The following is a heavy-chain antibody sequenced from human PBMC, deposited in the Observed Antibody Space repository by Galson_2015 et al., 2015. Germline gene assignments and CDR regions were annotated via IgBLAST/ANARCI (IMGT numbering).Heavy chain of an antibody. CDR1: GGSFSGYY. CDR2: INHSGST. J-gene: IGHJ3*02. D-gene: IGHD2-21*02. V-gene: IGHV4-34*01. Sequence: SETLSLTCGVYGGSFSGYYWSWIRQPPGKGLGWIGEINHSGSTNYNPSLKSRVTISVDTSKNQFSLKLSSVTAADTAVYYCARGLTYGTLGAFDIWGQGTMVTVSS. CDR3: ARGLTYGTLGAFDI.